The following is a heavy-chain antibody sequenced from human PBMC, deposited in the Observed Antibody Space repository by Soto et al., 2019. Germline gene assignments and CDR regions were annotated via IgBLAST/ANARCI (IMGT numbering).Heavy chain of an antibody. V-gene: IGHV3-21*01. CDR3: ARDLVVVPAAKRGPNWFDP. CDR2: ISSSSSYI. CDR1: GFTFSSYS. D-gene: IGHD2-2*01. J-gene: IGHJ5*02. Sequence: GGSLRLSCAASGFTFSSYSMNWVRQAPGKGLEWVSSISSSSSYIYYADSVKGRFTISRDNAKNSLYLQMNSLRAEDTAVYYCARDLVVVPAAKRGPNWFDPWGQGTLVTVSS.